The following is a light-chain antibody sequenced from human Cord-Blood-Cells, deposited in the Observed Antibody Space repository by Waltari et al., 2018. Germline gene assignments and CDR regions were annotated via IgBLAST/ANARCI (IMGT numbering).Light chain of an antibody. CDR3: QQRSNWPWT. CDR2: EAS. Sequence: EIVLTQSPATLSLSPGESATLSCRASQSVSSYLAWYQQKPGQAPRLLIYEASNRAPVIPARFSGSGSGTDFTLTISSLEPEDFAVYYCQQRSNWPWTFGQGTKVEIK. V-gene: IGKV3-11*01. CDR1: QSVSSY. J-gene: IGKJ1*01.